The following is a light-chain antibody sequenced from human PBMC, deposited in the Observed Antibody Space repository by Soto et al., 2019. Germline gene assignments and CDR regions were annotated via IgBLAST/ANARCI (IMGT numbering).Light chain of an antibody. Sequence: QSALTQPASVSGSPGQSITISCTGTSSDVGGYNYVSWYQQHPGKAPKLMIYEVNNRPSGFSNRFSGSKSGNTASLTISGLQAEDEADYYCTSYTSSNTPVFGGGTKVTVL. CDR2: EVN. J-gene: IGLJ3*02. CDR1: SSDVGGYNY. V-gene: IGLV2-14*01. CDR3: TSYTSSNTPV.